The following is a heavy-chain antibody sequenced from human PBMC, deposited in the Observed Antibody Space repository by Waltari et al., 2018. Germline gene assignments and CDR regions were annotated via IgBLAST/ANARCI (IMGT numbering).Heavy chain of an antibody. CDR3: ARVGSSGWYYFDY. V-gene: IGHV4-61*09. Sequence: QVQLQESGPGLVKPSQTLSLTCTVSGGSISSGSYHWSWIRQPAGKGLEWIGYIYTVGSTNSNPSRKSRVTISVDTSKNQFSLKLSSVTAADTAVYYCARVGSSGWYYFDYWGQGTLVTVSS. CDR2: IYTVGST. CDR1: GGSISSGSYH. D-gene: IGHD6-19*01. J-gene: IGHJ4*02.